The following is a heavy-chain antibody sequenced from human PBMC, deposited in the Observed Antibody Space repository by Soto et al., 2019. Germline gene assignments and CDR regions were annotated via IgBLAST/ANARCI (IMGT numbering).Heavy chain of an antibody. V-gene: IGHV1-18*01. Sequence: QVQLVQSGAEVKKPGASVKVSCKASGYTFTSYGISWVRQAPGQGLEWMGWTSAYNGNTNYAQKLQGRVTMTTDTSTSTAYMELRNLRSDDTAVYYCARDRMYYGSGSNYYYGMDVWGQGTTVTVSS. J-gene: IGHJ6*02. CDR2: TSAYNGNT. CDR1: GYTFTSYG. CDR3: ARDRMYYGSGSNYYYGMDV. D-gene: IGHD3-10*01.